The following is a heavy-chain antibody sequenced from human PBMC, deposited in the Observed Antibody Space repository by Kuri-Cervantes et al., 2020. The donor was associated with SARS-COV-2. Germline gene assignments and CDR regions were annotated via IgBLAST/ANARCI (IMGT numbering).Heavy chain of an antibody. CDR2: IYHSGST. J-gene: IGHJ4*02. V-gene: IGHV4-39*07. CDR1: GDFISSSNYY. Sequence: SETLSLTCTVSGDFISSSNYYWGWIRLPPGKGLEWIGSIYHSGSTNYNPSLKSRVTISVDTSKNQFSLKLSSVTAADTAVYYCARGGFRIAARHFDYWGQGTLVTVSS. D-gene: IGHD6-6*01. CDR3: ARGGFRIAARHFDY.